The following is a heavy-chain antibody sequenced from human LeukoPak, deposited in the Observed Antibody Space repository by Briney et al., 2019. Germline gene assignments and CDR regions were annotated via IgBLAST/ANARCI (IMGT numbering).Heavy chain of an antibody. CDR2: ISWDGGST. D-gene: IGHD6-13*01. CDR1: GFTFSSYS. J-gene: IGHJ6*03. V-gene: IGHV3-43D*03. CDR3: AKDAYSSSWYGGNYYYYMDV. Sequence: PGGSLRLSCAASGFTFSSYSMNWVRQAPGKGLEWVSLISWDGGSTYYADSVKGRFTISRDNSKNSLYLQMNSLRAEDTALYYCAKDAYSSSWYGGNYYYYMDVWGKGTTVTVSS.